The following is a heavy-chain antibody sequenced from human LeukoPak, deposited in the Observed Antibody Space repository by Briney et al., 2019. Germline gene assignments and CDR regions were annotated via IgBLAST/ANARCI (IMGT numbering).Heavy chain of an antibody. CDR2: IYYSGST. V-gene: IGHV4-59*08. Sequence: SETLSLTCTVSGGSISSYYWSWIRQPPGKGLEWIGYIYYSGSTNYNPSLKSRVTISVDTSKNQFSLKLSSVTAADTAVYYCARPGAVGDGYNPFHAFDIWGQGTMVTVSS. D-gene: IGHD5-12*01. J-gene: IGHJ3*02. CDR3: ARPGAVGDGYNPFHAFDI. CDR1: GGSISSYY.